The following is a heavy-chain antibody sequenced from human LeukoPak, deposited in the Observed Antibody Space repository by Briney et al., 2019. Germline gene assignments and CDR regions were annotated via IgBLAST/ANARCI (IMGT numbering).Heavy chain of an antibody. V-gene: IGHV4-31*03. CDR3: ARGGFSGSGSLFDS. D-gene: IGHD3-10*01. CDR2: IYYSGYT. Sequence: SETLSLTCSVSGASVSSGGSYWTWIRQHPGKGLDWIGYIYYSGYTFYSPSLKNRFFISLDTSKNHFSLKFNAVAAADTAVYYCARGGFSGSGSLFDSWGQGTLVTVSS. CDR1: GASVSSGGSY. J-gene: IGHJ4*02.